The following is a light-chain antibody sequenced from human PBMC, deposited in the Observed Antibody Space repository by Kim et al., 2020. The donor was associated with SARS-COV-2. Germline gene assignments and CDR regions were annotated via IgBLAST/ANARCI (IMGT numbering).Light chain of an antibody. V-gene: IGKV3-15*01. Sequence: ETFMTQSPATLSVSPGERATLSCRASQSVRSNNLAGYQQKPGQTPRLLIYSISNRATGIPGRFSGSGSGTEFTLTINSLQSEGLGVYYRQQYRSWPLAIGPGTKVDIK. J-gene: IGKJ3*01. CDR3: QQYRSWPLA. CDR1: QSVRSN. CDR2: SIS.